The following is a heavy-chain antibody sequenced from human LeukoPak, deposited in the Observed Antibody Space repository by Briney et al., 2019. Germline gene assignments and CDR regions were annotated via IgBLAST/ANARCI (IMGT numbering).Heavy chain of an antibody. CDR3: ARDGGLSDYAFDY. Sequence: SVKVSCKASGGTFSSYAISWVRQAPGQGLEWMGRIIPILGIANYAQKFQGRVTITADKSTSTAYMELSSLRSEDTAVYYCARDGGLSDYAFDYWGQGTLVTASS. V-gene: IGHV1-69*04. D-gene: IGHD4-17*01. CDR2: IIPILGIA. CDR1: GGTFSSYA. J-gene: IGHJ4*02.